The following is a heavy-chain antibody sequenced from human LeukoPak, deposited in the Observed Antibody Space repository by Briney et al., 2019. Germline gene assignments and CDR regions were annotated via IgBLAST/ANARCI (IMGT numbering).Heavy chain of an antibody. V-gene: IGHV3-23*01. CDR2: VSGGGGST. CDR3: ARAEGYYDSSGYPGY. J-gene: IGHJ4*02. D-gene: IGHD3-22*01. CDR1: GFIFSSYA. Sequence: GGSLRLSCAASGFIFSSYAMSWVRQAPGKGLEWVSSVSGGGGSTYYADSVKGRFTISRDNSKSTLFLQMNSLRAEDTAVYYCARAEGYYDSSGYPGYWGQGTLVTVSS.